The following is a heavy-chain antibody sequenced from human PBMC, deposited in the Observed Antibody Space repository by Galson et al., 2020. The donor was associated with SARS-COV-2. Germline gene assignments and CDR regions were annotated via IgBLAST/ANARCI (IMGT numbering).Heavy chain of an antibody. D-gene: IGHD2-15*01. CDR3: ARDLGTDNIVVVVAATGVGWFDP. CDR1: GYTLTELS. Sequence: ASVKVSCKVSGYTLTELSMHWVRQAPGKGLEWMGGFDPEDGETIYAQKFQGRVTMTRDTSTSTVYMELSSLRSEDTAVYYCARDLGTDNIVVVVAATGVGWFDPWGQGTLVTVSS. J-gene: IGHJ5*02. CDR2: FDPEDGET. V-gene: IGHV1-24*01.